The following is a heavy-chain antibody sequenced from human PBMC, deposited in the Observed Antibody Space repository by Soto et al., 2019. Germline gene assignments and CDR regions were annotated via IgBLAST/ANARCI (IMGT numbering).Heavy chain of an antibody. J-gene: IGHJ4*02. CDR1: GGSVRSSSYY. D-gene: IGHD2-21*02. CDR3: GRLEGLSTISYYFDY. Sequence: QLQLQESGPGLVKPSETLSLTCTVSGGSVRSSSYYWGWVRQPPGKGLEWIGSVYYSGSTYYNPSLESRVTISVDKSKNQFSLKPMSLSASDTAVYYCGRLEGLSTISYYFDYWGQGALVTVSS. V-gene: IGHV4-39*01. CDR2: VYYSGST.